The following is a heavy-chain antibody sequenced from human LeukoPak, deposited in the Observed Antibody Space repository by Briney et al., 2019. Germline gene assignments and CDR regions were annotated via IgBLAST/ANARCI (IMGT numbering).Heavy chain of an antibody. D-gene: IGHD2-15*01. Sequence: PSETLSLTCTVSGGSISSGSYYWSWIRQPAGKGLEWIGRIYTSGSTNYNPSLQSRVTISVDTSKNQFSLKLSSVTAADTAVYYCARDSCSGGSCWEDYWGQGTLVTVSS. CDR1: GGSISSGSYY. J-gene: IGHJ4*02. V-gene: IGHV4-61*02. CDR2: IYTSGST. CDR3: ARDSCSGGSCWEDY.